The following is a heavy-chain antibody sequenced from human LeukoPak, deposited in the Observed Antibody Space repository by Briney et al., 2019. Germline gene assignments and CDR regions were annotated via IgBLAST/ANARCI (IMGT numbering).Heavy chain of an antibody. J-gene: IGHJ4*02. CDR2: MYYTGST. CDR1: GASISRFSHY. D-gene: IGHD1-1*01. V-gene: IGHV4-39*01. Sequence: PSETLSLTCTVSGASISRFSHYWGWIRQPPGKGLEWIASMYYTGSTYYNPSLKSRLTISEDTSKNQFSLRLSSVTAADTAVYYCARHTRWTGFDYWGQGTLVTVSS. CDR3: ARHTRWTGFDY.